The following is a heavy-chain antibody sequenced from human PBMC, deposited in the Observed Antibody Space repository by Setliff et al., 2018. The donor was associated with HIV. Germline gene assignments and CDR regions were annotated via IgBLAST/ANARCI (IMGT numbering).Heavy chain of an antibody. Sequence: ASVKVSCKGSGYAFVTYAMHWVRQAPGQRLEWMGWINAGTGDIEYSQKFQGRVTITRDRSANTVYMELIRLTSADTAVYFCARAREGWKPFAFDYWGQGTLVTVSS. D-gene: IGHD1-1*01. CDR2: INAGTGDI. J-gene: IGHJ4*02. CDR3: ARAREGWKPFAFDY. CDR1: GYAFVTYA. V-gene: IGHV1-3*01.